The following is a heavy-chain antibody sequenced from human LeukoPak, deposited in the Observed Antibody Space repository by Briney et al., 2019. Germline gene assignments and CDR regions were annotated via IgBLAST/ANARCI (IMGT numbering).Heavy chain of an antibody. J-gene: IGHJ3*02. CDR1: GGSFSGYY. CDR2: INHSGST. D-gene: IGHD2-21*02. V-gene: IGHV4-34*01. CDR3: ARAAYCGGDCSYGAFDI. Sequence: PSETLSLTCAVSGGSFSGYYWSWIRQPPGKGLEWIGEINHSGSTNYNPSLKSRVTISVDTSKNQFSLKLSSVTAADTAVYYCARAAYCGGDCSYGAFDIWGQGTMVTVSS.